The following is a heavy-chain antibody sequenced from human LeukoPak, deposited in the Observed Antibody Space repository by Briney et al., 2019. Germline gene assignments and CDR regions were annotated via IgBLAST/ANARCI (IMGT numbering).Heavy chain of an antibody. CDR1: GGTFSSYA. D-gene: IGHD6-13*01. V-gene: IGHV1-69*04. CDR3: AKGHSSSWLGQWAYDY. CDR2: IIPILGIA. Sequence: SVKVSCKASGGTFSSYAISWVRQAPGQGLEWMGRIIPILGIANYAQKFQGRVTITADKSTSTAYMELSSLRAEDTAVYYCAKGHSSSWLGQWAYDYWGQGTLVTVSS. J-gene: IGHJ4*02.